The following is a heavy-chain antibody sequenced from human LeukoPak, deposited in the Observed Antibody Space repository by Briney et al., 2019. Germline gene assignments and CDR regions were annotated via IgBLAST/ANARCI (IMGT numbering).Heavy chain of an antibody. CDR2: IYSGGST. J-gene: IGHJ4*02. CDR3: ARDPRRYSSGWLYYFDH. CDR1: GITVSSNY. Sequence: GGSLRLSCAASGITVSSNYMSWVRQAPGKGLEGISVIYSGGSTYYADSVKGRFTISRDNSKNTLYLQMNSLRAEDTAVYYCARDPRRYSSGWLYYFDHWGQGTLVTVSS. V-gene: IGHV3-66*01. D-gene: IGHD6-19*01.